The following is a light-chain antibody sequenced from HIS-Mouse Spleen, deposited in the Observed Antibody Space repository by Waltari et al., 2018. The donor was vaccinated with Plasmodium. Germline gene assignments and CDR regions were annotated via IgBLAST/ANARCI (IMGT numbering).Light chain of an antibody. CDR2: EVS. J-gene: IGLJ1*01. Sequence: QSALTQPPSASGSPGPSVTISCTGTSRAVGGYNYVSWYQQHPGKAPKLMIYEVSNRPSGVPDRFSGSKSGNTASLTVSGLQAEDEADYYCSSYAGSNNVFGTGTKVTVL. CDR3: SSYAGSNNV. V-gene: IGLV2-8*01. CDR1: SRAVGGYNY.